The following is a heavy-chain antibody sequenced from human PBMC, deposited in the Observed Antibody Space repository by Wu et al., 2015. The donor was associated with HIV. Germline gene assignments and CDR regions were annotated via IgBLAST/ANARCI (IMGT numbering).Heavy chain of an antibody. CDR3: ARVYGSGTYYPPYYYYGMDV. CDR2: INPNSGGT. V-gene: IGHV1-2*02. J-gene: IGHJ6*02. D-gene: IGHD3-10*01. Sequence: VQLVQSGVEVKKPGASVKVSCKASGYKFTGYYLHWVRQAPGQGLEWMGWINPNSGGTNYAQKFQDRVSMTRDTSSSAAYMELSRLRSDDTAVYYCARVYGSGTYYPPYYYYGMDVWGQGTTGHRLI. CDR1: GYKFTGYY.